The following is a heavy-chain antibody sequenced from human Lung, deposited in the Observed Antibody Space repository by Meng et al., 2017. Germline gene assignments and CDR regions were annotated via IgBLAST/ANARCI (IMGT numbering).Heavy chain of an antibody. Sequence: QVHLQQWGAGLLKPSETLSLSCVVSGGSFSDYYWSWIRQPPGKGLEWIGEINHSGRTNYNPSLESRATISVDTSQNNLSLKLSSVTAADSAVYYCARSPTTMAHDFDYWGQGTLVTVSS. D-gene: IGHD4-11*01. J-gene: IGHJ4*02. CDR1: GGSFSDYY. CDR2: INHSGRT. V-gene: IGHV4-34*01. CDR3: ARSPTTMAHDFDY.